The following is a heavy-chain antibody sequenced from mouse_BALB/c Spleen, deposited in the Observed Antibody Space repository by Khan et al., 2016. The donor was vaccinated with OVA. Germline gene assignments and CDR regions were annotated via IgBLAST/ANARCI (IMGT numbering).Heavy chain of an antibody. D-gene: IGHD2-4*01. Sequence: EVQLQESGPSLVKPSQTLSLTCSVTGDSITSGYWNWIRKFPGNKLEYMGYIIYSGSTYYNPSLKSRISITRDTSKNQYYLQLNSVTTEDTATYYGARYDYDYDGAFAYWGQGTLVTVSA. V-gene: IGHV3-8*02. CDR3: ARYDYDYDGAFAY. J-gene: IGHJ3*01. CDR1: GDSITSGY. CDR2: IIYSGST.